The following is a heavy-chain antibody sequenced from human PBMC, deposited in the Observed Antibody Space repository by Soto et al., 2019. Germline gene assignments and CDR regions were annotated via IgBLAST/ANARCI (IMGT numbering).Heavy chain of an antibody. V-gene: IGHV3-13*01. CDR1: GFTFISYD. Sequence: EVQLVESGGGLVQPGGSLRLSCAASGFTFISYDMHWVRQGIGKGLEWVSAIGIAGDTHYSRSVKGRFTISRENATNSVYLQMNNLRAGDTAVYYCARDYYGMDVWGQGTTVIVSS. CDR3: ARDYYGMDV. J-gene: IGHJ6*02. CDR2: IGIAGDT.